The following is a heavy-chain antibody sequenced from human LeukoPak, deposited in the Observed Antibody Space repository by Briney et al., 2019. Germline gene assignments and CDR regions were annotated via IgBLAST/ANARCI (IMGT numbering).Heavy chain of an antibody. CDR2: IYHGGRA. CDR3: ASEAGSGWYSLRWFDP. Sequence: PSETLSLTCTVSGGSIISDIYFWGWIRQSPGQGLAWIGSIYHGGRAYYDPSFEGRATISVDTSKNQFSLKLSSVTAADTAVYYCASEAGSGWYSLRWFDPWGQGTLVTVSS. D-gene: IGHD6-19*01. V-gene: IGHV4-39*07. CDR1: GGSIISDIYF. J-gene: IGHJ5*02.